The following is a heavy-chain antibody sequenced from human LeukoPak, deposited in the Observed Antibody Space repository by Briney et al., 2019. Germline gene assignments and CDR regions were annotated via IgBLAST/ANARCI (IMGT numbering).Heavy chain of an antibody. CDR3: AGGGLRALFDY. V-gene: IGHV4-4*07. CDR2: FYTSGST. D-gene: IGHD3-16*01. CDR1: GGSISSYY. J-gene: IGHJ4*02. Sequence: SETLSLTCTVSGGSISSYYWSWIRQPAGKGLEWIGRFYTSGSTNYNPSLKSRVTISVDTSKNQFSLKLSSVTAADTAVYYCAGGGLRALFDYWGQGTLVTVSS.